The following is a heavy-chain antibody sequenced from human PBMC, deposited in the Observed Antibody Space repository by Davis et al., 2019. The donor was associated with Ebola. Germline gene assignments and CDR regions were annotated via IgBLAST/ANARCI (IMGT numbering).Heavy chain of an antibody. J-gene: IGHJ5*02. CDR1: GGTFSSYA. Sequence: AASVKVSCKASGGTFSSYAISWVRQAPGQGLEWMGGIIPIFGTANYAQKFQGRVTITADKSTSTAYMELSSLRSEDTAVYYCAREGSGYDYWFDPWGQGTLVTVSS. D-gene: IGHD5-12*01. V-gene: IGHV1-69*06. CDR2: IIPIFGTA. CDR3: AREGSGYDYWFDP.